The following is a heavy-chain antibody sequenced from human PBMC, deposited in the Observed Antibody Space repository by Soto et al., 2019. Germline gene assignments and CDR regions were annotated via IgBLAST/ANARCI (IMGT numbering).Heavy chain of an antibody. CDR2: SYYSGTS. CDR3: TRRYNWNDYYFAP. D-gene: IGHD1-20*01. Sequence: SETLSLTCTVSGGSIRVQSYYWTWIRQTPGKGLEWVGSSYYSGTSYFNPALKGRVTISVDTSTNQFSLRLTSVTAADTAVYYCTRRYNWNDYYFAPWGQGTLVTVPS. V-gene: IGHV4-39*01. CDR1: GGSIRVQSYY. J-gene: IGHJ5*02.